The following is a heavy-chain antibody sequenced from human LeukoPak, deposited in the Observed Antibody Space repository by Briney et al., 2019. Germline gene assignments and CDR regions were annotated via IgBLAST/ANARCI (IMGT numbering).Heavy chain of an antibody. Sequence: ASVKVSCKASGGTFSSYAISWVRQAPGQGLEWMGIINPSGGSTSYAQKFQGRVTMTRDTSTSTVYMELSSLRSEDTAVYYCARDQSDSSGWHGGSHGYYYYGMDVWGQGTTVTVSS. CDR2: INPSGGST. CDR1: GGTFSSYA. J-gene: IGHJ6*02. D-gene: IGHD6-19*01. V-gene: IGHV1-46*01. CDR3: ARDQSDSSGWHGGSHGYYYYGMDV.